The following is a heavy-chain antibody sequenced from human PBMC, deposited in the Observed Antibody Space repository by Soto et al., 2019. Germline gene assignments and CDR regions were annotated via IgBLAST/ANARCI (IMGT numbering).Heavy chain of an antibody. CDR3: ARDIVVVPAAMHAFDL. V-gene: IGHV1-46*01. CDR2: INPSGGST. D-gene: IGHD2-2*01. CDR1: GYTFTSYY. Sequence: ASVKVSCKASGYTFTSYYMHWVRQAPGQGLEWMGIINPSGGSTSYAQKLQGRVTMTTDTSTSTAYMELRSLRSDDAAVYYCARDIVVVPAAMHAFDLWGPGTIVSGS. J-gene: IGHJ3*01.